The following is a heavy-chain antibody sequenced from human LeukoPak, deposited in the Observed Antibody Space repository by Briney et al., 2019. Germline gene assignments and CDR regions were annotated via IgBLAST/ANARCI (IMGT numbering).Heavy chain of an antibody. V-gene: IGHV3-30*18. CDR3: AKDTSGSTMTMRYYALDV. J-gene: IGHJ6*02. Sequence: GRSLRLSCAPSGLTFSNYGMHWVRQAPAKGLEGVAFISYDGSEEYYVDSVQDRCTISRDNSKKTLYLQMNRLRPEDTAVYYCAKDTSGSTMTMRYYALDVWGQGATVTVSS. CDR2: ISYDGSEE. D-gene: IGHD4/OR15-4a*01. CDR1: GLTFSNYG.